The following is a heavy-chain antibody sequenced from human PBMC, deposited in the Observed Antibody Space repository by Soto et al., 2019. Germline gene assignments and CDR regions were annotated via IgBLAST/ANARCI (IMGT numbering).Heavy chain of an antibody. CDR3: ARSYGSGYRAFDS. J-gene: IGHJ4*02. V-gene: IGHV1-69*02. Sequence: QVQLVQSGAEVKRPGSSVKVSCKASGDTFTFYSINWVRQAPGLGLEWMGRVNPILRMSNYAQRFQGRVTTTADKSTSTAYRELSILRSEDTAIYYCARSYGSGYRAFDSWGQGALVTFSS. CDR1: GDTFTFYS. D-gene: IGHD3-10*01. CDR2: VNPILRMS.